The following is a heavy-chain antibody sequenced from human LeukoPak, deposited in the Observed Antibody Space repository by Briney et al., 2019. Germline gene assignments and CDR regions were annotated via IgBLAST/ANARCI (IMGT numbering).Heavy chain of an antibody. V-gene: IGHV1-18*04. D-gene: IGHD6-19*01. CDR3: ARLPGIAVAVDYYYYGMDV. J-gene: IGHJ6*02. Sequence: ASVKVSCKASGYTFTGYYMHWVRQAPGQGLEWMGWISAYNGNTNYAQKLQGRVTMTTDTSTSTAYMELRSLRSDDTAVYYCARLPGIAVAVDYYYYGMDVWGQGTTVTVSS. CDR1: GYTFTGYY. CDR2: ISAYNGNT.